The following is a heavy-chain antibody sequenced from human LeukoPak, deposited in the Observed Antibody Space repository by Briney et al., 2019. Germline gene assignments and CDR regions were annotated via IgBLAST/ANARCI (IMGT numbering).Heavy chain of an antibody. D-gene: IGHD3-22*01. J-gene: IGHJ4*02. Sequence: PGRSLRLSCAASGFTFSTYGMHWVRQAPGKGLEWVAIISYEGSNKYYVDSVKGRFTVSRDNSKNTLYLQMNSLRAEDTAVYYCAKDIYYDSSGYRGYFDYWGQGTLVTVSS. CDR3: AKDIYYDSSGYRGYFDY. V-gene: IGHV3-30*18. CDR1: GFTFSTYG. CDR2: ISYEGSNK.